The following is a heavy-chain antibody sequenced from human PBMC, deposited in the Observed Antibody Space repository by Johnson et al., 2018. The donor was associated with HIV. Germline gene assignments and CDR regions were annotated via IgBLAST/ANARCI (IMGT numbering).Heavy chain of an antibody. D-gene: IGHD3-10*01. J-gene: IGHJ3*02. V-gene: IGHV3-13*01. CDR2: IGTAGDT. Sequence: MLLVESGGGLVQPGGSLRLSCAASGFTFSSYDMHWVRQATGKGLEWVSAIGTAGDTYYPGSVKGRFTISRENAKNTLYLQMNSLRAEDTAVYYCARDPKRSGSYYKDAFDIWCQGTMVTVSS. CDR3: ARDPKRSGSYYKDAFDI. CDR1: GFTFSSYD.